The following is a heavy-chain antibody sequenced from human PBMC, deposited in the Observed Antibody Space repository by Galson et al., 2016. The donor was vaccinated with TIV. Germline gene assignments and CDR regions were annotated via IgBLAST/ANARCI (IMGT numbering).Heavy chain of an antibody. CDR1: GFRFYEFD. CDR3: AKDRGSYEAFDY. Sequence: SLRLSCAATGFRFYEFDMSWVRQAPGKGLEWVSAISAGATNKYYADSVKGRFTVSRDNSDNTLFLHMDRLKVEDTAMYYCAKDRGSYEAFDYWGQGVLVTVSS. J-gene: IGHJ4*02. CDR2: ISAGATNK. V-gene: IGHV3-23*01. D-gene: IGHD5-12*01.